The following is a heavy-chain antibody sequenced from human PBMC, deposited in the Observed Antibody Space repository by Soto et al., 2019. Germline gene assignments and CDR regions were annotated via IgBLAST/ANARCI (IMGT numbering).Heavy chain of an antibody. CDR2: IKSKVNGGTT. CDR3: TTDDPINKY. V-gene: IGHV3-15*05. CDR1: GFTFSNAW. Sequence: PGGSLRLSCAASGFTFSNAWMSWVRQAPGKGLEWVGRIKSKVNGGTTEYAAPVKGRFAISRDDSRYTVHLQMNSLKTEDTAVYYCTTDDPINKYWGQGPLVTVAS. J-gene: IGHJ1*01.